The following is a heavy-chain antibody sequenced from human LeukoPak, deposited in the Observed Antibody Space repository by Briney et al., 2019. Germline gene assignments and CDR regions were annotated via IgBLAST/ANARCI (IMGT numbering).Heavy chain of an antibody. CDR1: GDSVSSNIAA. D-gene: IGHD3-9*01. Sequence: SQTLSLTCAISGDSVSSNIAAWNWIRQSPSRGLEWLGRTYYRSKWYSDYAASVKSRVTINADTSKNQFSLQMNSVTPEDTAVYYCASAGFRAFQIWGQGTTVTVSS. CDR2: TYYRSKWYS. CDR3: ASAGFRAFQI. J-gene: IGHJ3*02. V-gene: IGHV6-1*01.